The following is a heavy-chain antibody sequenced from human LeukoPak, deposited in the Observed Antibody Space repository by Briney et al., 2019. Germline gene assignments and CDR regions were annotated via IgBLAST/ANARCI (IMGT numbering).Heavy chain of an antibody. CDR2: FYTSGST. Sequence: SETLSLTCSVSGGSISSGSYYWSWIRQPAGKGLEWIGRFYTSGSTNYNPSLKSRVTISVDTSKNQFSLKLNSVTAADTAVYYCARGRDGYNFLNRGEYYYFDYWGQGTLVTVSS. D-gene: IGHD5-24*01. CDR1: GGSISSGSYY. J-gene: IGHJ4*02. V-gene: IGHV4-61*02. CDR3: ARGRDGYNFLNRGEYYYFDY.